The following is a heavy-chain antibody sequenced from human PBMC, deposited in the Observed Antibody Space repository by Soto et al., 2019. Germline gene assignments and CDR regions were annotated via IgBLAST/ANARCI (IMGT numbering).Heavy chain of an antibody. CDR3: ARDKSGTYSIDY. D-gene: IGHD1-26*01. J-gene: IGHJ4*02. Sequence: GGSLRLSCGASGFSFSRYTMNWVRQAPGKGLEWLSYISGGGGTMSYADSVKGRVTISRDNAKNSLYLQMDSLRAEDTAVYYCARDKSGTYSIDYWGQGTLVTVSS. CDR1: GFSFSRYT. V-gene: IGHV3-48*04. CDR2: ISGGGGTM.